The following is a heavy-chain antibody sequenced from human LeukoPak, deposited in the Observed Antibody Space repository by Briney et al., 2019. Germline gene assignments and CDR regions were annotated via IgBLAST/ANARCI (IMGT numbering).Heavy chain of an antibody. V-gene: IGHV1-18*01. J-gene: IGHJ5*02. CDR3: ARIPITIFGVATSKHNWFDP. Sequence: GASVKVSCKASGYTFTSSGISWVRQAPGQGLEWMGWISAYNGNTNCAQKLQGRVTMTTDTSTSTAYMELRSLRSDDTAVYYCARIPITIFGVATSKHNWFDPWGQGTLVTVSS. D-gene: IGHD3-3*01. CDR2: ISAYNGNT. CDR1: GYTFTSSG.